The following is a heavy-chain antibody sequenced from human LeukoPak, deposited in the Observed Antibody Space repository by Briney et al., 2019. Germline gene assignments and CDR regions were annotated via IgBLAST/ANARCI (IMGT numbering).Heavy chain of an antibody. D-gene: IGHD2-2*01. CDR1: GDSVSGNSAA. V-gene: IGHV6-1*01. CDR2: TYYRSKWYN. Sequence: SQTLSLTCAISGDSVSGNSAAWNWIRQSPSRGLECLGRTYYRSKWYNDYAVSVKSRITINPDTSKNQFSLQLNSVTPEDTAVYYCARGYCSSTSCHRLDVWGKGTTVTVSS. J-gene: IGHJ6*04. CDR3: ARGYCSSTSCHRLDV.